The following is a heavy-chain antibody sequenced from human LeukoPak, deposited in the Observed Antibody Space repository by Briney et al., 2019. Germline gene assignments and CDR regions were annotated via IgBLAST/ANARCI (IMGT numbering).Heavy chain of an antibody. Sequence: GGSLRLSCAASGFTFSSYSMNWVRQAPGKGLEWVSYISSSNSTIYYADSVKGRFTISRDNAKNSLYLQMNSLRDEDTAVYYCARDPLVGGSYYDFDYWGQGTLVTVSS. V-gene: IGHV3-48*02. D-gene: IGHD1-26*01. CDR1: GFTFSSYS. J-gene: IGHJ4*02. CDR3: ARDPLVGGSYYDFDY. CDR2: ISSSNSTI.